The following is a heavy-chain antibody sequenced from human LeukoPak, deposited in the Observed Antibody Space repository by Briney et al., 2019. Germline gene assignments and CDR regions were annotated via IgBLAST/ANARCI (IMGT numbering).Heavy chain of an antibody. CDR2: IIPILGIA. Sequence: ASVKVSCKASGDTFSSYAISWVRQAPGQGLEWMGRIIPILGIAKYAQKFQGRVTITADKSTRTAYMELSSLRSEDTAVYYCARGPGVVDGYFDHWGQGTLVTVSS. V-gene: IGHV1-69*04. D-gene: IGHD3-3*01. J-gene: IGHJ4*02. CDR3: ARGPGVVDGYFDH. CDR1: GDTFSSYA.